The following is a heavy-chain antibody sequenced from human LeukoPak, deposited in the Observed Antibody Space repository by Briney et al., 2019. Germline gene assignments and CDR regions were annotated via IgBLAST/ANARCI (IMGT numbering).Heavy chain of an antibody. CDR3: AKDTMPPNAGFDP. CDR1: GFTFSSYG. J-gene: IGHJ5*02. Sequence: GGSLRLSCAASGFTFSSYGIHWVRQAPGKGLEWVAFIRYDGSNRYYADSVRGRFTISRDNSKNTLYLQMNSLRDEDTAVYYCAKDTMPPNAGFDPWGQGTLVTVSS. D-gene: IGHD1-1*01. CDR2: IRYDGSNR. V-gene: IGHV3-30*02.